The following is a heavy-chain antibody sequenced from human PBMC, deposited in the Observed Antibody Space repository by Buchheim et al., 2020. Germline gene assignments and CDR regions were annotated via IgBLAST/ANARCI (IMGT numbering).Heavy chain of an antibody. J-gene: IGHJ6*02. CDR1: GGSFSGYY. V-gene: IGHV4-34*01. D-gene: IGHD5-18*01. CDR3: ARVVTWIQLWSDYYYYYGMDV. CDR2: INHSGST. Sequence: QVQLQQWGAGLLKPSETLSLTCAVYGGSFSGYYWSWIRQPPGKGLEWIGEINHSGSTNYNPSLKSRVTISVDTSKNKFSLKLSSVTAADTAVYYCARVVTWIQLWSDYYYYYGMDVWGQGTT.